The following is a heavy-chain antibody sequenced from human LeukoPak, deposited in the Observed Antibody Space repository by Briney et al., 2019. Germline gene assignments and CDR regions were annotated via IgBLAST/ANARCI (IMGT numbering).Heavy chain of an antibody. J-gene: IGHJ4*02. Sequence: GGSLRLSCAASGFTVSSNYMSWVRQAPGKGLEWVSVIYSGGSTYYADSVKGRFTISRDNSKNTLYLQMNSLRAEDTAVYYCANRPSYSGSYFDYWGQGTLVTVSS. V-gene: IGHV3-66*01. CDR2: IYSGGST. CDR1: GFTVSSNY. CDR3: ANRPSYSGSYFDY. D-gene: IGHD1-26*01.